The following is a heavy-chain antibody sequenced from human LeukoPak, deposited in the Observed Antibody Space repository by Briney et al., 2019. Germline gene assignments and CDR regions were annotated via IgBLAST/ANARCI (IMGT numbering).Heavy chain of an antibody. CDR3: ARDGVALNDLDH. CDR1: GFIFRNYW. V-gene: IGHV3-74*01. J-gene: IGHJ4*02. CDR2: INPNGITT. Sequence: GGSLRLSCAASGFIFRNYWMHWVRQAPGKGLVWVARINPNGITTTYTDSVKGRFTISRDNAKNSLYLQMSSLSAEDTAVYYCARDGVALNDLDHWGQGTLVTVSS. D-gene: IGHD5-12*01.